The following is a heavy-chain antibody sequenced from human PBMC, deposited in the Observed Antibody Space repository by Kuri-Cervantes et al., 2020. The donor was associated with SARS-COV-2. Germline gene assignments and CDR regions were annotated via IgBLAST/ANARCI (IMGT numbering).Heavy chain of an antibody. J-gene: IGHJ4*02. V-gene: IGHV3-53*01. CDR2: IYSGGST. D-gene: IGHD6-19*01. CDR3: ARSIIAVAGFGGRDY. CDR1: GFTVSSNY. Sequence: GGSLRLSCAASGFTVSSNYMSWVRQAPGKGLEWVSVIYSGGSTHYADSVKGRFTISRDNSKNTLYLQMNSLRAEDTAVYYCARSIIAVAGFGGRDYWGQGTLVTVSS.